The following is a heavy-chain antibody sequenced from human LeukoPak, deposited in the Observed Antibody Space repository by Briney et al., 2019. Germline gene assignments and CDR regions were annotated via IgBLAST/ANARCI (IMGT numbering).Heavy chain of an antibody. J-gene: IGHJ4*02. V-gene: IGHV1-18*04. CDR3: ARDGDIVVVVAANYFDY. D-gene: IGHD2-15*01. Sequence: ASVKVSCKASGYTFTSYGISWVRQAPGQGLEWMGWISAYNGNTNYAQKFQGRVTMTTDTSTSTAYMELRSLRSDDTAVYYCARDGDIVVVVAANYFDYWGQGTLVTVSS. CDR1: GYTFTSYG. CDR2: ISAYNGNT.